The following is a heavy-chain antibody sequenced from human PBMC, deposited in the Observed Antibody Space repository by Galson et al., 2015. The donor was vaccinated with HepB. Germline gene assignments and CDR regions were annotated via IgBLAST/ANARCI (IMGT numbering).Heavy chain of an antibody. V-gene: IGHV2-70*11. Sequence: PALVKPTQTLTLTCTFSGFSLSTSGMCVSWIRQPPGKALEWLARIDWDDDKYYSTSLKTRLTISKDTSKNQVVLTMTNMDPVDTATYYCARSGYDSTHDAFEIWGQGTMVTVSS. J-gene: IGHJ3*02. CDR2: IDWDDDK. D-gene: IGHD5-12*01. CDR3: ARSGYDSTHDAFEI. CDR1: GFSLSTSGMC.